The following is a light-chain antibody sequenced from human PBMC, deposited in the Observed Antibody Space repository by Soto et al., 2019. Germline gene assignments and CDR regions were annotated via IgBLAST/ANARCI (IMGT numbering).Light chain of an antibody. CDR3: QHYNNWPLT. CDR2: GAS. CDR1: QSVSSN. V-gene: IGKV3-15*01. Sequence: EIVMTQSPATLSVSPGERATLSCRASQSVSSNLAWYQRKPGQAPRLLIYGASSRATGVPARFSGSGSGTEFSLPISSLQSEDFAVYYCQHYNNWPLTFGGGTKVEIK. J-gene: IGKJ4*01.